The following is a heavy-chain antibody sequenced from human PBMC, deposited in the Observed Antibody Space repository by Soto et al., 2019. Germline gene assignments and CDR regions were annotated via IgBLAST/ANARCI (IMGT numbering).Heavy chain of an antibody. D-gene: IGHD3-9*01. CDR1: GFTFSDYY. V-gene: IGHV3-11*06. Sequence: GGSLRLSCAASGFTFSDYYMCWIRQAPGKGLEWVSYISSSSSYTDYADSVKGRFTISRDNAKNSLYLQMNSLRAEDTAVYYCAREWANYDTLNGKLDYWGQGTQVTVSS. CDR3: AREWANYDTLNGKLDY. CDR2: ISSSSSYT. J-gene: IGHJ4*02.